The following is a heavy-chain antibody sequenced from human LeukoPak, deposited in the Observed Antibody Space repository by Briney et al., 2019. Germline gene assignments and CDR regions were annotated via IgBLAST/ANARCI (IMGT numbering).Heavy chain of an antibody. CDR3: AREMGYDFWSGYFFDY. D-gene: IGHD3-3*01. J-gene: IGHJ4*02. CDR1: GGSISSSSYY. CDR2: IYYSGST. V-gene: IGHV4-39*07. Sequence: SETLSLTCTVSGGSISSSSYYWGWIRQPPGKGLEWIGSIYYSGSTYYNPSLKSRVTISVDTSKNQFSLKLSSVTAADTAVYYCAREMGYDFWSGYFFDYWGQGTLVTVSS.